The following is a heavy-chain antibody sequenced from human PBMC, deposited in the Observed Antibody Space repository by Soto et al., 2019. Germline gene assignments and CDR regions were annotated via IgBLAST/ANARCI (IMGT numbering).Heavy chain of an antibody. D-gene: IGHD6-19*01. Sequence: EVQLVESGGGVVRPGGSLRLSCAASGFTFEDHGMTWVRQVPGKGLEWVAEINLSGSSTSYADSVKGRFTISRDNAKNSLYLQMISLRAEDTALYFCARDGGVAVAVDASDIWGQGTMVTVSS. J-gene: IGHJ3*02. CDR3: ARDGGVAVAVDASDI. CDR1: GFTFEDHG. V-gene: IGHV3-20*04. CDR2: INLSGSST.